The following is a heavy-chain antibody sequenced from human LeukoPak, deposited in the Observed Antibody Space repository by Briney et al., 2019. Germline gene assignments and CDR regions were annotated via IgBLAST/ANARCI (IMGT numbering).Heavy chain of an antibody. CDR2: ISSSSSYI. J-gene: IGHJ4*02. CDR1: GFTFSSYS. CDR3: ARDPDYDFWSRTGYYFDY. V-gene: IGHV3-21*01. Sequence: GGSLRLSCAASGFTFSSYSMNWVRQAPGKGLEWVSSISSSSSYIYYADSVKGRFTISRDNAKNSLYPQMNSLRAEDTAVYYCARDPDYDFWSRTGYYFDYWGQGTLVTVSS. D-gene: IGHD3-3*01.